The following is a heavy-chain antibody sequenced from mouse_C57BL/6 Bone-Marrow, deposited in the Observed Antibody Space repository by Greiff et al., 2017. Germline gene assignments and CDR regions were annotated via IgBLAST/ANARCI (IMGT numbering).Heavy chain of an antibody. CDR3: AVPIYYEFYWYFDV. D-gene: IGHD2-4*01. CDR2: IDPSDSYT. Sequence: VQLQQPGAELVMPGASVKLSCKASGYTFTSYWMHWVKQRPGQGLEWIGEIDPSDSYTNYNQKFKGKSTLTVDKSSSTAYMQLSSLTSEDSAVYYCAVPIYYEFYWYFDVWGTGTTVTVSS. J-gene: IGHJ1*03. CDR1: GYTFTSYW. V-gene: IGHV1-69*01.